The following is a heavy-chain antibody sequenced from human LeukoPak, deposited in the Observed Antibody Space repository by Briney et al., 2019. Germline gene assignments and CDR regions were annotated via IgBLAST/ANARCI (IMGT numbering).Heavy chain of an antibody. CDR1: GGSISSSSYY. CDR2: IYYSGST. CDR3: ARGDYDFWSGYLYGMDV. D-gene: IGHD3-3*01. J-gene: IGHJ6*02. V-gene: IGHV4-61*01. Sequence: KPSETLSLTCTVSGGSISSSSYYWSWIRQPPGKGLEWIGYIYYSGSTNYNPSLKSRVTISVDTSKNQFSLKLSSVTAADTAVYYCARGDYDFWSGYLYGMDVWGQGTTVTVSS.